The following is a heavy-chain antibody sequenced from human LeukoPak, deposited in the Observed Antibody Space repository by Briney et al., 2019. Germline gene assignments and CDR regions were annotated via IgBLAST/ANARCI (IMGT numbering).Heavy chain of an antibody. CDR1: GFTFGDCS. J-gene: IGHJ4*02. CDR3: ASGTTVVTPGRYYFDY. V-gene: IGHV3-21*01. Sequence: GAALRLSCAASGFTFGDCSMNWVRQAPGKGLEWVSSISSNSNYIYYADSVKGRFTISRDNAKNSLYLQMNSLRAEDTAVYYCASGTTVVTPGRYYFDYWGQGALVTVSS. CDR2: ISSNSNYI. D-gene: IGHD4-23*01.